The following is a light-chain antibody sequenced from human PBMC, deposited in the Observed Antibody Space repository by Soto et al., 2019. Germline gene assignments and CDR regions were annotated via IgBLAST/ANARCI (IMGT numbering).Light chain of an antibody. CDR2: EVT. V-gene: IGLV2-14*01. Sequence: QSALTQPASVSGAPGQSITISCTGSSSDVGGYDSVSWYQHHPGKAPKLLIYEVTKQPSGVSNRFSGSKSGNTASLTISGLQSDDGSDYYFGSYAGGTTLVFGGGTKLTVL. CDR3: GSYAGGTTLV. CDR1: SSDVGGYDS. J-gene: IGLJ3*02.